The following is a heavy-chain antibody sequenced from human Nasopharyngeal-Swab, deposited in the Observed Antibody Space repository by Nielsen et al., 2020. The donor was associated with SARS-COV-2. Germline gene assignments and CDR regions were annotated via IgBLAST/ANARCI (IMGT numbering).Heavy chain of an antibody. CDR3: ARVDILTPYYYMDV. V-gene: IGHV4-59*01. J-gene: IGHJ6*03. CDR1: GGSFSVFY. D-gene: IGHD3-9*01. CDR2: IFYCVST. Sequence: SETLSPTFTLPGGSFSVFYWSWFRQPPGKVLDWIGLIFYCVSTTYNPALRSRVTISVDTSKNPFSLRLTSVTAAETAAYYCARVDILTPYYYMDVSGRGNTVGVS.